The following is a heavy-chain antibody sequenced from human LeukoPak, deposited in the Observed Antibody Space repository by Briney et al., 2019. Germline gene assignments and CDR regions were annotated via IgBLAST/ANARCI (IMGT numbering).Heavy chain of an antibody. CDR1: GGSISSYY. D-gene: IGHD3-10*01. J-gene: IGHJ4*02. Sequence: SETLSLTCTVSGGSISSYYWSWIRQPPGKGLEWIGYIYYSGSTNYNPSLKSRLTISVDTSKNQFSLKLSSVTAADTAVYYCARDLIVPDAMTGSGSYSTDYWGQGTLATVSS. V-gene: IGHV4-59*01. CDR3: ARDLIVPDAMTGSGSYSTDY. CDR2: IYYSGST.